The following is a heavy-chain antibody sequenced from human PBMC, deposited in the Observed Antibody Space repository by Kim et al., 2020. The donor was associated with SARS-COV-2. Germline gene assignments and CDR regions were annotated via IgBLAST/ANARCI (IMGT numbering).Heavy chain of an antibody. CDR2: IYYSGST. D-gene: IGHD3-22*01. Sequence: SETQSLTCTVSGGSISSYYWSWIRQPPGKGLEWIGYIYYSGSTNYNPSLKSRVTISVDTSKNQFSLKLSSVTAADTAVYYCARGSGYYYRRITYFYYWGQGTLVTVSS. CDR1: GGSISSYY. CDR3: ARGSGYYYRRITYFYY. V-gene: IGHV4-59*13. J-gene: IGHJ4*02.